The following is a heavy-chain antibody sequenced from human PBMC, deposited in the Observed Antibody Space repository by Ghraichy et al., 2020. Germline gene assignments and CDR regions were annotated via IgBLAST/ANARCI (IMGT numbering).Heavy chain of an antibody. CDR3: AREYSSSWDYYYYGMDV. D-gene: IGHD6-13*01. V-gene: IGHV3-30-3*01. J-gene: IGHJ6*02. Sequence: GESLNISCAASGFTFSSYAMHWVRQAPGKGLEWVAVISYDGSNKYYADSVKGRFTISRDNSKNTLYLQMNSLRAEDTAVYYCAREYSSSWDYYYYGMDVWGQGTTVTVSS. CDR2: ISYDGSNK. CDR1: GFTFSSYA.